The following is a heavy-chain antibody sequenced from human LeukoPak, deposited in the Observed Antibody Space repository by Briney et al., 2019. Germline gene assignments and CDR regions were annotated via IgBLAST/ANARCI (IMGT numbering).Heavy chain of an antibody. CDR2: ISSSSSYI. V-gene: IGHV3-21*01. Sequence: PGGSLRLSCAASGFTFSSYSMNWVRQAPGKGLEWVSSISSSSSYIYYADSVKGRFTISRDNAKNSLYLQMNSLRAEDTAVYYCARDGYGGYEVDYWGQGTLVTVSS. D-gene: IGHD5-12*01. CDR1: GFTFSSYS. CDR3: ARDGYGGYEVDY. J-gene: IGHJ4*02.